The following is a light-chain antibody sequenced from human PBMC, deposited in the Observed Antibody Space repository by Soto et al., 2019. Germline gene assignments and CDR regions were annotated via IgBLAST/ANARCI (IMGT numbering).Light chain of an antibody. Sequence: QSALTQPPSASGTPGQRVTISCSGYSSTVGSNHVYWYQKFPGMAPKLLISKNNQRHSGVPARFSGSNSGTSASLAISGLRSEDEADYYCAAWDDNFSTYVFGSGTKVTVL. J-gene: IGLJ1*01. CDR1: SSTVGSNH. V-gene: IGLV1-47*01. CDR3: AAWDDNFSTYV. CDR2: KNN.